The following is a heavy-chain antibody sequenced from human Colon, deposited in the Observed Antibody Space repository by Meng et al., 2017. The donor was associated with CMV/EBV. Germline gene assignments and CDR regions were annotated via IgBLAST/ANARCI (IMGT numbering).Heavy chain of an antibody. D-gene: IGHD3-16*01. CDR3: ARDGWGNLLDH. CDR2: IKQDGSRE. Sequence: EVQLVDSGGDLVQPGGSLRLSCSTSGFTFSTYWMAWVRQAPGKGLEWVAHIKQDGSRENYVDSVKGRFTISRDNARNSLYLQMNNLRADDTAVYYCARDGWGNLLDHWGQGTLVTVSS. J-gene: IGHJ4*02. V-gene: IGHV3-7*01. CDR1: GFTFSTYW.